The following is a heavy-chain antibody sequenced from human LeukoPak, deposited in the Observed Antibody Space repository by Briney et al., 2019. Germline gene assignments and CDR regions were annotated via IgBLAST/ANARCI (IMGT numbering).Heavy chain of an antibody. J-gene: IGHJ3*02. Sequence: PGGSLRLSCAASGFTFSSYEMNWVRQAPGKGLEWVSYISSSGSTIYYADSVKGRFTISRDNAKNSLYLQMNSQRAEDTAVYYCARDASGTGLVTISPYDAFDIWGQGTMVTVSS. CDR3: ARDASGTGLVTISPYDAFDI. CDR2: ISSSGSTI. V-gene: IGHV3-48*03. D-gene: IGHD3/OR15-3a*01. CDR1: GFTFSSYE.